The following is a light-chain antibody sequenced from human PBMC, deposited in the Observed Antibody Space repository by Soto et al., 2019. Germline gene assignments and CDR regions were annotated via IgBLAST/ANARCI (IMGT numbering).Light chain of an antibody. CDR1: SSDVGAYNY. CDR2: EVN. J-gene: IGLJ1*01. Sequence: QSVLAQPPSASGSPGQSVTISCTGTSSDVGAYNYVPWYQHHPDKAPKLLVYEVNKPPSGLPDRFSGSKSGNTASLTVSGLQAEDEADYYCTSHAGTFNFPYIVRTGTYVTVL. CDR3: TSHAGTFNFPYI. V-gene: IGLV2-8*01.